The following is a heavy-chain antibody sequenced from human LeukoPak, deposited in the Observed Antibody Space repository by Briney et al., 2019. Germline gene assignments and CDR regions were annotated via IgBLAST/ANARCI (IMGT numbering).Heavy chain of an antibody. V-gene: IGHV1-69*01. CDR2: IIPIFGTA. CDR1: GGTFSSYA. CDR3: ARDVGAPTHAFDI. D-gene: IGHD1-26*01. Sequence: SVKVSCKASGGTFSSYAISWVRQAPGQGLEWRGGIIPIFGTANYAQKFQGRVTITADESTSTAYMELSSLRSEDTAVYYCARDVGAPTHAFDIWGQGTMVTVSS. J-gene: IGHJ3*02.